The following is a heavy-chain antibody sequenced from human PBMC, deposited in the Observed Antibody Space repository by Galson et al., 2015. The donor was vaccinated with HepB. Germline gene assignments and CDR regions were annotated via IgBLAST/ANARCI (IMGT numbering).Heavy chain of an antibody. CDR3: ARDWDMDV. D-gene: IGHD1-26*01. J-gene: IGHJ6*02. V-gene: IGHV3-30-3*01. CDR2: ILHDGSNK. Sequence: RLSCAASGFSFSSYVMYWVRQAPGKGLECMAIILHDGSNKYYIDSVKGRFTISRDNSKNTLYLEVNSLRVEDTAVYYCARDWDMDVWGQGTTVTVSS. CDR1: GFSFSSYV.